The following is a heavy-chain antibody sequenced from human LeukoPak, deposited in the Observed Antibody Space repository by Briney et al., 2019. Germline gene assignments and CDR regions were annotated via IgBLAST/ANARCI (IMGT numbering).Heavy chain of an antibody. CDR1: GFTFSSYS. CDR3: ARDRTTEVGVTTLNYFDY. Sequence: PGGSLRLSCAASGFTFSSYSMNWVRQAPGKGLEWVSSISSSSSYIYYADSVKGRFTISRDNAKNSLYLQMNSLRAEDTAVYYCARDRTTEVGVTTLNYFDYWGQGTLVTVSS. D-gene: IGHD1-26*01. V-gene: IGHV3-21*01. CDR2: ISSSSSYI. J-gene: IGHJ4*02.